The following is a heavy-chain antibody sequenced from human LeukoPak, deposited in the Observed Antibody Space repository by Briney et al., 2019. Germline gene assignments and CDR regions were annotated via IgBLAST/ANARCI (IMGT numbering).Heavy chain of an antibody. Sequence: GGSLRLSCAASGFTFSTYAMSWVRQAPGKGLEWVSAISSSGTNTYYADSVKGRFTISRDNSKNTLYLQMNSLRAEDTAVYYCAKDLLIAAAGLFDYWGQGTLVTVSS. CDR2: ISSSGTNT. J-gene: IGHJ4*02. V-gene: IGHV3-23*01. CDR1: GFTFSTYA. CDR3: AKDLLIAAAGLFDY. D-gene: IGHD6-13*01.